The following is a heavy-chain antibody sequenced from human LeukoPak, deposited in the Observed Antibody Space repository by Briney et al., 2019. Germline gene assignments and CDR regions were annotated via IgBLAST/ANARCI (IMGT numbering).Heavy chain of an antibody. CDR1: GASISSRNY. CDR3: ARDSNSRRFGY. J-gene: IGHJ4*02. CDR2: FSNGAT. V-gene: IGHV4-38-2*02. Sequence: PSETLSLTCAVSGASISSRNYWGWIRQPPGKGLEWIGTFSNGATYYTPSLKSRVTVSIDTSRNEFSLKLSSVTAADTAVYYCARDSNSRRFGYWGQGTLVAVSS. D-gene: IGHD4-11*01.